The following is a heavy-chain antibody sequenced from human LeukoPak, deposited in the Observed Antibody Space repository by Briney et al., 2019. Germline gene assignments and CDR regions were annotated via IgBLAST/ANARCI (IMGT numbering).Heavy chain of an antibody. CDR2: ISYDGSNK. Sequence: PGGSLRLSCAASGFTFRNYGMHWVRQAPGKGLEWVAIISYDGSNKYYTDSVKGRFTISKDNSKNTLCLQMNSLRAEDTAVYYCATLRGYSGSLTQYYIDYWGQGTLVTVSS. J-gene: IGHJ4*02. CDR3: ATLRGYSGSLTQYYIDY. V-gene: IGHV3-30*03. D-gene: IGHD5-12*01. CDR1: GFTFRNYG.